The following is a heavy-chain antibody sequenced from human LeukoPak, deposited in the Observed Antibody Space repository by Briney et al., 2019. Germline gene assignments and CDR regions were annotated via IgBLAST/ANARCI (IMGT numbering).Heavy chain of an antibody. V-gene: IGHV4-34*01. D-gene: IGHD3-10*01. Sequence: KPSETLSLTCAVYGGSFSGYYWSWIRQPPGKGLEWIGEINHSRSTNYNPSLKSRVTISVDTSKSQFSLKLSSVTAADTAIYYCARGGYYGSGNDFRFDPWGQGTLVTVSS. CDR3: ARGGYYGSGNDFRFDP. CDR2: INHSRST. CDR1: GGSFSGYY. J-gene: IGHJ5*02.